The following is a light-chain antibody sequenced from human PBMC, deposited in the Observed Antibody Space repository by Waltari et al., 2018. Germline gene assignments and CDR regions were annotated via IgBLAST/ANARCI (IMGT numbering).Light chain of an antibody. CDR1: QVILGY. J-gene: IGKJ2*01. V-gene: IGKV1-39*01. Sequence: TQLTQSPSSLAASVGDRVTISCRTSQVILGYLAWYQQKPGKAPKLLIYAASTLQSGVPSRCSGSGSGMDFNITISNLQPEDFATYYCQQSYSTPYTFGQGTKLEIK. CDR3: QQSYSTPYT. CDR2: AAS.